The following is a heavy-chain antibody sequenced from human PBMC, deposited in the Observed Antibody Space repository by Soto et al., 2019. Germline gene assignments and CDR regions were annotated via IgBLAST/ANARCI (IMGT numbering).Heavy chain of an antibody. Sequence: SETLSLTCTVSGGSVSSSSYYWGWIRQPPGKGLEWIGNIYYGENTYYNPALKSRATISVDTSKSQFSLKLTSVTAADTALYYCARSRDGYNFDWWGQGTLVTVSS. D-gene: IGHD5-12*01. V-gene: IGHV4-39*01. CDR3: ARSRDGYNFDW. J-gene: IGHJ5*01. CDR2: IYYGENT. CDR1: GGSVSSSSYY.